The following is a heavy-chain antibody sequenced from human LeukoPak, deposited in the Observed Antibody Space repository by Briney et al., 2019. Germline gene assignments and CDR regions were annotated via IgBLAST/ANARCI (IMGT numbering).Heavy chain of an antibody. CDR3: ARVCSSTSCYGYYFDY. J-gene: IGHJ4*02. D-gene: IGHD2-2*01. Sequence: SGTLSLTCTVSGGSISSNYWSWIRQPPGKGLEWIGYIYYSGSTNYNPSLKSRVTISVDTSKNQFSLKLSSVTAADTAVYYCARVCSSTSCYGYYFDYWGQGTLVTVSS. CDR2: IYYSGST. CDR1: GGSISSNY. V-gene: IGHV4-59*01.